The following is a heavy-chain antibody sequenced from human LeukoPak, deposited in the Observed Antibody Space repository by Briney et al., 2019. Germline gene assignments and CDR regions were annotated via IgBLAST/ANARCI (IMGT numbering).Heavy chain of an antibody. CDR1: GXSISSGGYY. J-gene: IGHJ3*02. Sequence: SETLSLTCTVSGXSISSGGYYWSWIRRHPGKGLEWIGYIYYSGSTFYNPSLKSRVTISIDTSENQFSLKLSSVTAADTAVYHCARDLTTVTGAFDIWGQGIMVTVSS. D-gene: IGHD4-17*01. CDR3: ARDLTTVTGAFDI. CDR2: IYYSGST. V-gene: IGHV4-31*03.